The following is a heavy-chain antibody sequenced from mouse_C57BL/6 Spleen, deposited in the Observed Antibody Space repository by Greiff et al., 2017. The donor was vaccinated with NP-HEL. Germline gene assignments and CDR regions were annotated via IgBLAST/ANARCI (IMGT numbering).Heavy chain of an antibody. V-gene: IGHV1-59*01. CDR2: IDPSDSYT. CDR3: ARRTNWDVRGFDY. D-gene: IGHD4-1*01. Sequence: QVQLQQPGAELVRPGTSVKLSCKASGYTFTSYWMHWVKQRPGQGLEWIGVIDPSDSYTNYNQKFKGKATLTVDTSSSTAYMQLSSLTSEDSAVYYCARRTNWDVRGFDYWGQGTTLTVSS. CDR1: GYTFTSYW. J-gene: IGHJ2*01.